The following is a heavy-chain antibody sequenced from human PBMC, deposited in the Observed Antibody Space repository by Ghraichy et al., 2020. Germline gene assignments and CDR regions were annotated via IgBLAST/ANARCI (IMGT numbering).Heavy chain of an antibody. V-gene: IGHV3-49*04. CDR3: THGVLIHDHAFDF. CDR1: GFSFGDYA. J-gene: IGHJ3*01. CDR2: IRSEAFGATT. D-gene: IGHD3-16*01. Sequence: GESLNISCTASGFSFGDYAMSWVRQAPGKGLEWVGFIRSEAFGATTNYAASVEGRFTISRDDYKSIAYLQMNSLKTEDTAVYYCTHGVLIHDHAFDFWGQGTMVTVSS.